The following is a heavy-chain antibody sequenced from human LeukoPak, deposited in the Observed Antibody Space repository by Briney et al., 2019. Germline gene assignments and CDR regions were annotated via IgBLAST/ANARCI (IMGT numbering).Heavy chain of an antibody. V-gene: IGHV3-23*01. CDR1: GFTFSSYA. CDR3: TRVGYIDEGIDY. CDR2: ISGSGGST. D-gene: IGHD5-24*01. Sequence: GGSLRLSRAASGFTFSSYAMSWVCQAPGKGLEWVSAISGSGGSTYYADSVKGRFTISRDNSKNTLYLQMNSLRAEDTAIYYCTRVGYIDEGIDYWGQGTLVTVSS. J-gene: IGHJ4*02.